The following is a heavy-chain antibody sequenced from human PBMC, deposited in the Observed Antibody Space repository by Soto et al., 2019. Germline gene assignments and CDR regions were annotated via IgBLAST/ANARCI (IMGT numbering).Heavy chain of an antibody. D-gene: IGHD3-10*01. J-gene: IGHJ3*02. CDR3: AKDMDSSYDAFDI. Sequence: PGGSLRLSCAASGFTFSSYGMHWVRQAPGKGLEWVAVISYDGSNKYYADSVKGRFTISRDNSKNTLYLQMNSLRAEDTAVYYCAKDMDSSYDAFDIWGQGTMVTVSS. CDR2: ISYDGSNK. V-gene: IGHV3-30*18. CDR1: GFTFSSYG.